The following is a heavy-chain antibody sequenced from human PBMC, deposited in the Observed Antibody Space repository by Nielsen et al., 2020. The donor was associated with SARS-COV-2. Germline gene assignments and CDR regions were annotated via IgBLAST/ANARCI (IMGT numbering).Heavy chain of an antibody. CDR2: IIPILGIA. CDR3: AREEEVVTAVY. Sequence: SVKVSCKASGYTFTSYGISWVRQAPGQGLEWMGRIIPILGIANYAQKFQGRVTITADKSTSTAYMELSSLRSEDTAVYYCAREEEVVTAVYWGQGTLVTVSS. D-gene: IGHD2-21*02. CDR1: GYTFTSYG. J-gene: IGHJ4*02. V-gene: IGHV1-69*04.